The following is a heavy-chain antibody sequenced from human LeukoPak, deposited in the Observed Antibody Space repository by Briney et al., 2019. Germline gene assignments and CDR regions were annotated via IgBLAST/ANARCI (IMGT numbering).Heavy chain of an antibody. CDR3: ARDEERITMVRGVINPNYYYYYAMDV. CDR2: IWYDGSNK. D-gene: IGHD3-10*01. V-gene: IGHV3-33*01. CDR1: GFTFSSYG. Sequence: PGGSLRLSCAASGFTFSSYGMHWVRQAPGKGLEWVAVIWYDGSNKYYADSVKGRFTISRDNSKNTVYLQMNSLRAEDTAVYYCARDEERITMVRGVINPNYYYYYAMDVWGQGTTVTVSS. J-gene: IGHJ6*02.